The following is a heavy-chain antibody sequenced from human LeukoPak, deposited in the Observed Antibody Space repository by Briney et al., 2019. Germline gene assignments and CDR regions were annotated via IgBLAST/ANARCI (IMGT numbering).Heavy chain of an antibody. Sequence: PGGSLRLSCAASGFTVSSNYMSWVRQAPGKGLEWVSVIYSGGSTYYADSVKGRFTISRDNSKNTLYLQMDSLRAEDTAVYYCARDRRGYSYGDNWFDPWGQGTLVTVSS. CDR1: GFTVSSNY. CDR3: ARDRRGYSYGDNWFDP. CDR2: IYSGGST. V-gene: IGHV3-66*02. J-gene: IGHJ5*02. D-gene: IGHD5-18*01.